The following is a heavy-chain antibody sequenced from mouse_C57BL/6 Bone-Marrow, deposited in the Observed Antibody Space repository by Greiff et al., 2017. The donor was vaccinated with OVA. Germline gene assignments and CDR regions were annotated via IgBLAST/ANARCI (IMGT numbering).Heavy chain of an antibody. CDR1: GFSLTSYA. V-gene: IGHV2-9-1*01. J-gene: IGHJ1*03. D-gene: IGHD1-1*01. CDR2: IWTGGGT. Sequence: VQLKESGPGLVAPSQSLSITCTVSGFSLTSYAISWVRQPPGKGLEWLGVIWTGGGTNYNSALKSRLSISKDNSKSQVFLKMNSLQTDDTARYYCARNKSYYYGSSTWYFDVWGTGTTVTVSS. CDR3: ARNKSYYYGSSTWYFDV.